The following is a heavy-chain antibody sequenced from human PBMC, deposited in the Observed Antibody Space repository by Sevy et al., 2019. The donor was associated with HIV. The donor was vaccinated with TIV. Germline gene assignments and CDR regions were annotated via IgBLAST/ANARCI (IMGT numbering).Heavy chain of an antibody. V-gene: IGHV3-43*01. CDR1: GFTFDDYT. CDR2: ISWDGGST. J-gene: IGHJ4*02. CDR3: AKDGGWYLDY. D-gene: IGHD6-19*01. Sequence: GGCLRLSCAASGFTFDDYTMHWVRQAPGKGLEWVSLISWDGGSTYYADSVKGRFTISRDNSKNSLYLQMNSPRTEDTALYYCAKDGGWYLDYWGQGTLVTVSS.